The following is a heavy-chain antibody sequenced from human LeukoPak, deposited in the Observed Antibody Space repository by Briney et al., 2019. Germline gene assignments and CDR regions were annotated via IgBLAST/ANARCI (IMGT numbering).Heavy chain of an antibody. V-gene: IGHV3-48*03. CDR2: ISSSGSTI. CDR3: AELGITMIGGV. Sequence: GGSLRLSCSASGFSFSSYTMTWVRQAPGKGPEWVSYISSSGSTIYYADSVKGRFTISRDNAKNSLYLQMNSLRAEDTAVYYCAELGITMIGGVWGKGTTVTISS. J-gene: IGHJ6*04. D-gene: IGHD3-10*02. CDR1: GFSFSSYT.